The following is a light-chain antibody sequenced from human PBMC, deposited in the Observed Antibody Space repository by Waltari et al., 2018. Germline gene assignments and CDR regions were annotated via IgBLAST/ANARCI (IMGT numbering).Light chain of an antibody. Sequence: EIVLTQSPATLSLSPGARATLSCRASQSVRGYLAWYQQKPGQAPRLLIYDASNRATGIPARFSGSGSGTDFTLTISSLEPEDFAVYYCQQRSNRPRTFGQGTKVEIK. V-gene: IGKV3-11*01. CDR1: QSVRGY. CDR3: QQRSNRPRT. J-gene: IGKJ1*01. CDR2: DAS.